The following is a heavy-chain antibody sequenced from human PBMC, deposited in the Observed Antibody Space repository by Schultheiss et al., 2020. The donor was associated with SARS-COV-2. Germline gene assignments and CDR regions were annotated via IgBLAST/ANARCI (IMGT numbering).Heavy chain of an antibody. J-gene: IGHJ4*02. Sequence: GGSLRLSCAASGFTFSSYAMNWVRQAPGKGLEWVAVISYDGSNKYYADSVKGRFTISRDNAKNSLYLQMNSLRAEDTAVYYCAKALLDYEIDYWGQGTLVTVSS. CDR2: ISYDGSNK. CDR1: GFTFSSYA. D-gene: IGHD3/OR15-3a*01. V-gene: IGHV3-30*04. CDR3: AKALLDYEIDY.